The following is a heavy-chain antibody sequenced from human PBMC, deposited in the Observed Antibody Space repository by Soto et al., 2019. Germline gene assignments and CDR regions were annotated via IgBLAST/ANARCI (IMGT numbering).Heavy chain of an antibody. Sequence: QVQLVQSGAEVRKPGASVKVSCKASGYTFSNYYMHWVRQAPGQCLEWMGLINPSGGRTSYPQKFQGRITMTRDTSTSTVYMELSSLRSEDTAVYYCARDRDTAPLYEMDVWGPGTTVTVSS. CDR2: INPSGGRT. V-gene: IGHV1-46*01. D-gene: IGHD5-18*01. CDR1: GYTFSNYY. CDR3: ARDRDTAPLYEMDV. J-gene: IGHJ6*02.